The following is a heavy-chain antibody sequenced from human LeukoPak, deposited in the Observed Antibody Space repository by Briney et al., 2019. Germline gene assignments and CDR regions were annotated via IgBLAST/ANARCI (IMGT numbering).Heavy chain of an antibody. Sequence: GGSLRLSCAASGFTFSSYSMNWVRQAPGKGLEWVSSISSSSSYIYYADSVKGRFTISRDNAKNSLYLQMNSLRAEDTAVYYCARDWASPSTARYYFDYWGLGTLVTVSS. J-gene: IGHJ4*02. CDR3: ARDWASPSTARYYFDY. CDR2: ISSSSSYI. D-gene: IGHD2-2*01. V-gene: IGHV3-21*01. CDR1: GFTFSSYS.